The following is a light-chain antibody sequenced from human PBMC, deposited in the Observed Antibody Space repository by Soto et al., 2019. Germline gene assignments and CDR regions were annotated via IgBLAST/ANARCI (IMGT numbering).Light chain of an antibody. CDR2: GNS. CDR1: SSNIGAGYD. Sequence: QAVVTQPPSVSGAPGQRVTISCTGSSSNIGAGYDVHWYQQLPGTAPKLLIYGNSNRPSGVPDRFSGSKSGTSASLAITGLQAEDDADYYCQSYDSSLSGSGVFGTGTKLTVL. J-gene: IGLJ1*01. CDR3: QSYDSSLSGSGV. V-gene: IGLV1-40*01.